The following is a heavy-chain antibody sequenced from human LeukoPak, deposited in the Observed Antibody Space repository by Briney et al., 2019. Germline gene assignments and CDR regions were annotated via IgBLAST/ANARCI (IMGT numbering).Heavy chain of an antibody. D-gene: IGHD3-22*01. CDR2: IRYDGSNK. CDR3: ANPLGTYYYDSSGYGY. J-gene: IGHJ4*02. CDR1: GLTFSSYG. Sequence: GGSLRLSCAASGLTFSSYGMHWVRQAPGKGLEWVAFIRYDGSNKYYAASVKGRFTISRDNSKITLYLQMNSLRAEDTAVYYCANPLGTYYYDSSGYGYWGQGTLVTVSS. V-gene: IGHV3-30*02.